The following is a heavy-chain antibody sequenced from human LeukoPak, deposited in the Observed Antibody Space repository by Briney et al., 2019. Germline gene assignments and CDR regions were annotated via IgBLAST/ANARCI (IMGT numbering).Heavy chain of an antibody. Sequence: GAPVKVSCKASGYSFTGYDIQWVRQAPGQGLEWMGWISPNGGGTNYAQKFQGRVTMTRDTSISTAYMELSRLRSDDTAIYYCARDSSEGYLDYWGQGTLVTVSS. J-gene: IGHJ4*02. V-gene: IGHV1-2*02. D-gene: IGHD1-26*01. CDR1: GYSFTGYD. CDR3: ARDSSEGYLDY. CDR2: ISPNGGGT.